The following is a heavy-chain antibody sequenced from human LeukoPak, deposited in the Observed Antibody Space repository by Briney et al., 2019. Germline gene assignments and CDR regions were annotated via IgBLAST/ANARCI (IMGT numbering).Heavy chain of an antibody. CDR2: IYHSGST. J-gene: IGHJ4*02. CDR3: TGEKAGTIVDY. V-gene: IGHV4-38-2*02. CDR1: GYSISRGYY. Sequence: SETLSLTCADSGYSISRGYYWGWIGQPPGKGLEWIGSIYHSGSTYYGPSLKSRVTIPVDMSKNQFSLKLSCVTAADTAVYFCTGEKAGTIVDYWGQGTLVTVSS. D-gene: IGHD6-13*01.